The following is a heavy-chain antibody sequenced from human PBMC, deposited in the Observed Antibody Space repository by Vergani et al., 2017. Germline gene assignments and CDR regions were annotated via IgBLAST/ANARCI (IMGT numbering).Heavy chain of an antibody. D-gene: IGHD3-10*01. CDR2: ISSGGGDI. V-gene: IGHV3-23*01. J-gene: IGHJ1*01. Sequence: EAQLLESGGGLVQPGGSRRLSCAGAGFTFDTYTMAYVRQAPGKGLEWVATISSGGGDIFYADSVTGRFTISRDNSKNTLFLQMNSLKDEDTAVYYCTTAWGLYYLHGEYFQYWGRGTLVSVSS. CDR1: GFTFDTYT. CDR3: TTAWGLYYLHGEYFQY.